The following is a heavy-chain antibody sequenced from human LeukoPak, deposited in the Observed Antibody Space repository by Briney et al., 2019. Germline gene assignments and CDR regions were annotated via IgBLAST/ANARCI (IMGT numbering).Heavy chain of an antibody. CDR1: GFTFSGFW. J-gene: IGHJ3*02. CDR3: ARWLYAFDI. CDR2: INSDGSEG. V-gene: IGHV3-7*03. D-gene: IGHD3-22*01. Sequence: PGGSLRLSCAVSGFTFSGFWMSWSRQAPGKGLEWVASINSDGSEGYYADVVKGRFTISRDNAKNSLYLQINSLRAEDTAVYYCARWLYAFDIWGQGTMVTVSS.